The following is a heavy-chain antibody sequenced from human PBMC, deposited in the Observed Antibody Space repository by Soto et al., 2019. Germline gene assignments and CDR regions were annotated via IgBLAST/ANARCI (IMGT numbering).Heavy chain of an antibody. CDR2: IYYSGST. Sequence: TLSLTCTVSGGSISSTSYYWGWIRQPPGKGLEWIGSIYYSGSTYYNPSLKSRVTISVDTSKNQFSLKLSSVTAADTAVYYCASSNSRSRGGLNWGQGTLVTVSS. CDR1: GGSISSTSYY. V-gene: IGHV4-39*01. D-gene: IGHD3-10*01. CDR3: ASSNSRSRGGLN. J-gene: IGHJ4*02.